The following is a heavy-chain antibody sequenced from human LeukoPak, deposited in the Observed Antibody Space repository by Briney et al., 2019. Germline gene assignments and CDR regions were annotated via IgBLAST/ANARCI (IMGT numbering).Heavy chain of an antibody. V-gene: IGHV4-34*01. CDR2: INHSGNT. J-gene: IGHJ6*03. CDR3: ARRGGGGAKFSRSYYYYMDV. Sequence: PSETLSLTCAVYGGSFSGYYWSWIRQPPGKGLEWIGEINHSGNTNYNPSLKGRVTVSVDTSKNQFSLKLTSVTAADTAVYYCARRGGGGAKFSRSYYYYMDVWGKGTTVTISS. D-gene: IGHD3-16*01. CDR1: GGSFSGYY.